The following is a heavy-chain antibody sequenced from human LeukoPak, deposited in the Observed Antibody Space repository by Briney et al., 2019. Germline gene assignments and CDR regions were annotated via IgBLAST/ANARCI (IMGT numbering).Heavy chain of an antibody. CDR1: GFTVSSNY. CDR2: IYSGGST. Sequence: GGSLRLSCAASGFTVSSNYMSWVRQAPGKGLEWVSVIYSGGSTYYADSVKGRFTVSRDNSKNTLYLQMDSLRAEDTAVYYCARDMTTVTTGDYWGQGTLVTVSS. V-gene: IGHV3-53*01. J-gene: IGHJ4*02. CDR3: ARDMTTVTTGDY. D-gene: IGHD4-17*01.